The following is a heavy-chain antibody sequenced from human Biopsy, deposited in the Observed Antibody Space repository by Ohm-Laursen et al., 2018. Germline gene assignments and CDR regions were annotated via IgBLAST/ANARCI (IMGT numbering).Heavy chain of an antibody. Sequence: GSLRLSCAASGFTFSSSWMTWVRQAPGKGLEWVAMIKQDGSEDYYVDSVKGRFTISRDDAQNSFHLQMDSLRVEDTAVYYCATGDNRNQPPIWGQGALVTVSS. CDR1: GFTFSSSW. V-gene: IGHV3-7*01. CDR2: IKQDGSED. J-gene: IGHJ4*02. D-gene: IGHD2/OR15-2a*01. CDR3: ATGDNRNQPPI.